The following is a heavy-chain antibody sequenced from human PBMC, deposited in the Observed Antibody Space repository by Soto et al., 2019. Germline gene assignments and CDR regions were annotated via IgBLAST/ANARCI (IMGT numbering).Heavy chain of an antibody. CDR2: ISYDGSNK. J-gene: IGHJ4*02. D-gene: IGHD6-13*01. Sequence: GGSLRLSCAASGFTFSSYAMHWVRQAPGKGLEWVAVISYDGSNKYYADSVKGRFTISRDNSKNTLYLQMNSLRDEDTAVYYCTVCVSSSWYVSDSGYFDYWGQGTLVTVSS. CDR3: TVCVSSSWYVSDSGYFDY. CDR1: GFTFSSYA. V-gene: IGHV3-30-3*01.